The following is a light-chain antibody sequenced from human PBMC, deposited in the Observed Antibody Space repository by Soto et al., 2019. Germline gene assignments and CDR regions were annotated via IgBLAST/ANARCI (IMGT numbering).Light chain of an antibody. CDR2: DTS. J-gene: IGKJ1*01. CDR1: QSVSNNY. Sequence: EIVLTQSPGTLSLSPGERAPLSCRASQSVSNNYLAWYQKKPGQAPRLLIYDTSTRATGIPDRFIGSGSGTDFNLTISRLETEDFAVYYCQQYGSSTWTFGQGTKVDIK. CDR3: QQYGSSTWT. V-gene: IGKV3-20*01.